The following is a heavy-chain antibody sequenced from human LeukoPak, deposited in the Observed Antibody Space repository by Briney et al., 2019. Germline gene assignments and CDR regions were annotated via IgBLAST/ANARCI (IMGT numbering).Heavy chain of an antibody. CDR2: IHNRGST. CDR3: ARAPYSSSWYYFDS. CDR1: GGSISSYY. D-gene: IGHD6-13*01. V-gene: IGHV4-59*01. J-gene: IGHJ4*02. Sequence: SETLSLTCTVSGGSISSYYRSWVRQPPGKGLEWIGYIHNRGSTNYNPSLKSRVTISVDTSKNQFSLKLTSVTAADTAVYYCARAPYSSSWYYFDSWGQGTLVTVSS.